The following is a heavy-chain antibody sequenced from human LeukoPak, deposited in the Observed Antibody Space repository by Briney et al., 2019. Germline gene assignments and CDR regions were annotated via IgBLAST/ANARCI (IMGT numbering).Heavy chain of an antibody. Sequence: SETLSLTCTVPGASISSSSYYGGWIRQPPGKGLEWIGSIYYSGSTYYNPSLKSRVTTSLDTSKNQFSLNLRSVTAADTAVYYCARGRGDYYDSSGYFDYWGQGTLVTVSS. D-gene: IGHD3-22*01. J-gene: IGHJ4*02. V-gene: IGHV4-39*07. CDR3: ARGRGDYYDSSGYFDY. CDR2: IYYSGST. CDR1: GASISSSSYY.